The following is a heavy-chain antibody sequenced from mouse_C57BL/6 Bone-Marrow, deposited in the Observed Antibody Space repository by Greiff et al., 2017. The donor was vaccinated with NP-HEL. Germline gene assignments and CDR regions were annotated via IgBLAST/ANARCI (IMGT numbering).Heavy chain of an antibody. CDR1: GYTFTSYW. CDR2: IHPNSGST. J-gene: IGHJ1*03. V-gene: IGHV1-64*01. CDR3: ARGTTVVATVPHWYFDV. Sequence: QVQLQQPGAELVKPGASVKLSCKASGYTFTSYWMHWVKQRPGQGLEWIGMIHPNSGSTNYNEKFKSKATLTVDKSSSTAYMQLSSLTSEDSAVYYCARGTTVVATVPHWYFDVWGTGTTVTVSS. D-gene: IGHD1-1*01.